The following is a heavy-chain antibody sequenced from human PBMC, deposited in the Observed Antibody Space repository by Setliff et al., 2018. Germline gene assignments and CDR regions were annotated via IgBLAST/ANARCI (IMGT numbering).Heavy chain of an antibody. V-gene: IGHV4-34*01. CDR3: ARDRQYCSSTSCYTSYFYYYAMDI. Sequence: SETLSLTCGGYGGSISDYYWSWIRQPPGKGLEWIGEINHRGSTNYNPSLKSRVTISLDTSRNQVSLKLSSVTAADTAVYYCARDRQYCSSTSCYTSYFYYYAMDIWGQGTTVTVSS. CDR2: INHRGST. D-gene: IGHD2-2*02. J-gene: IGHJ6*02. CDR1: GGSISDYY.